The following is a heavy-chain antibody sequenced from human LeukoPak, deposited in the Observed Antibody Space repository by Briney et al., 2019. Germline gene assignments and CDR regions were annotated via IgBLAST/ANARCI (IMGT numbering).Heavy chain of an antibody. CDR3: ARHETALFDY. V-gene: IGHV4-59*08. J-gene: IGHJ4*02. D-gene: IGHD5-18*01. Sequence: SETLSLTCTVSGGSISSHYWSWIRRPPGKGLEWIGYIYYSGSTNYNPSLKSRVTISVDTSKNQFSLKLSSVTAADTAVYYCARHETALFDYWGQGTLVTVSS. CDR2: IYYSGST. CDR1: GGSISSHY.